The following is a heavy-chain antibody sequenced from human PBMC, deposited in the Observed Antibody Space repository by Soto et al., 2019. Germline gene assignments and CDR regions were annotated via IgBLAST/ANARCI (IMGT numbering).Heavy chain of an antibody. CDR3: AGQTFTIAAASYGRSNWFDT. V-gene: IGHV4-39*01. J-gene: IGHJ5*02. D-gene: IGHD6-25*01. CDR1: GGSITSSSHF. CDR2: IYFTGNT. Sequence: SETLSLTCTVSGGSITSSSHFWGWVRQPPGKGLEWIGTIYFTGNTYYTPSLKSRLTMSIDTSKNEFSLRLNSVTAADTAVYYCAGQTFTIAAASYGRSNWFDTWGPGTLVTVSS.